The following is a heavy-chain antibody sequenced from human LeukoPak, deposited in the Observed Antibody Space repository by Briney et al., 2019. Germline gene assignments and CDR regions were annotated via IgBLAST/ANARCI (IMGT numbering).Heavy chain of an antibody. CDR2: IYYSGST. J-gene: IGHJ4*02. D-gene: IGHD2-15*01. CDR1: GGSISSSTYY. V-gene: IGHV4-39*07. CDR3: ARGQGLGYCSGGSCPGRFFDY. Sequence: SETLSLTCTISGGSISSSTYYWGWIRQPPGKGLEWIGSIYYSGSTYYNPSLKSRVTISVDTSKNQFSLKLSSVTAADTAVYYCARGQGLGYCSGGSCPGRFFDYWGQGTLVTVSS.